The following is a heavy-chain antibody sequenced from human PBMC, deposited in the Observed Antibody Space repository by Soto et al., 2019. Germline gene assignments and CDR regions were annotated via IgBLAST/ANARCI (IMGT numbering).Heavy chain of an antibody. Sequence: SETLSLTCTVSGGSISSGDYYWSWIRQPPGKGLEWIGYIYYSGSTYYNPSLKSRVTISVDTSKNQFSLKLSSVTAADTAVYYCARHPTVTEYYFDYWGQETLVTVSS. CDR2: IYYSGST. J-gene: IGHJ4*02. CDR1: GGSISSGDYY. CDR3: ARHPTVTEYYFDY. V-gene: IGHV4-30-4*01. D-gene: IGHD4-17*01.